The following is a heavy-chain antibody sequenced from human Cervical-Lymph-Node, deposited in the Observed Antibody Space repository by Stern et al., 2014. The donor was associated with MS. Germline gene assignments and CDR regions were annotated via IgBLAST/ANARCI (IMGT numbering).Heavy chain of an antibody. Sequence: VQLVESGPGLVKPSQTLSLTCTVSGASITSGGLSWNWIRQHPGKGLEWIGHIYYSGITYYNSSLKSRVTMSVGTSNNQFSLKLSSVTAADTAVYYCARQDISSAAFDYWGQGTLVTISS. V-gene: IGHV4-31*03. D-gene: IGHD6-6*01. CDR1: GASITSGGLS. J-gene: IGHJ4*02. CDR3: ARQDISSAAFDY. CDR2: IYYSGIT.